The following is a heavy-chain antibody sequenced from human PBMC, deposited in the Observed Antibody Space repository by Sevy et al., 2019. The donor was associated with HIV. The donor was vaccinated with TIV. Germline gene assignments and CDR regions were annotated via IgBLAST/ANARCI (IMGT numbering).Heavy chain of an antibody. D-gene: IGHD3-3*01. V-gene: IGHV3-9*01. CDR2: ISWNSGSI. J-gene: IGHJ4*02. Sequence: GGSLRLSCAASGFTFDDYAMHWVRQAPGKGLEWVSGISWNSGSIGYADSVKGRFTISRDNAKNSLYLQMNSLRAEDTALYYCAKDQGHDFWSGYYTLDYWGLGTLVTVSS. CDR3: AKDQGHDFWSGYYTLDY. CDR1: GFTFDDYA.